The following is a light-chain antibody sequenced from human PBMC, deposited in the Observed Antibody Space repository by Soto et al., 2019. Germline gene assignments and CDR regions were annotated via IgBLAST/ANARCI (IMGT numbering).Light chain of an antibody. CDR3: CSYAGTHWV. J-gene: IGLJ3*02. Sequence: QSALTQPASVSGSPGQSITISCTGTSSDVGSYNLVSWYQQHPGKAPKLMIYEGSKRPSGVSNRFSGSKSGNTASLTNSGLQAEDEADYYCCSYAGTHWVFGGGTKLTVL. CDR1: SSDVGSYNL. V-gene: IGLV2-23*01. CDR2: EGS.